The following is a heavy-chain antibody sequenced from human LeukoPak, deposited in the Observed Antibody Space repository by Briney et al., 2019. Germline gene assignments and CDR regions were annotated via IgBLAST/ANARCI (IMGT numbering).Heavy chain of an antibody. CDR3: ASTRFGEFEWGFDN. V-gene: IGHV4-61*02. Sequence: PSETLSLTCTVSGGSISSGSYYWSWIRQPAGKGLEWIERIYTSGNTNYNPSLKSRFTISVDTSKNQFSLELSSMTAADTAVYYCASTRFGEFEWGFDNWGQGTLVTVSS. D-gene: IGHD3-10*01. J-gene: IGHJ4*02. CDR1: GGSISSGSYY. CDR2: IYTSGNT.